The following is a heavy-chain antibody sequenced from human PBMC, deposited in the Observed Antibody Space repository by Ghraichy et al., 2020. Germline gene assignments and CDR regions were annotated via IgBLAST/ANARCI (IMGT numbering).Heavy chain of an antibody. CDR3: AREGLTEQLYYYYYGMDV. CDR2: ISSSGSTI. V-gene: IGHV3-11*01. D-gene: IGHD6-6*01. CDR1: GFTFSDYY. Sequence: GGSLRLSCAASGFTFSDYYMSWIRQAPGKGLEWVSYISSSGSTIYYADSVKGRFTISRDNAKNSLYLQMNSLRAEDTAVYYCAREGLTEQLYYYYYGMDVWGQGTTVTVSS. J-gene: IGHJ6*02.